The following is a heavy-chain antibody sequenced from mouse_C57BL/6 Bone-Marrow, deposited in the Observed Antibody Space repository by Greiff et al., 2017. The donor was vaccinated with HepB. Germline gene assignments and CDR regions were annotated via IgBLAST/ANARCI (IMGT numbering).Heavy chain of an antibody. V-gene: IGHV1-18*01. D-gene: IGHD2-10*02. CDR2: INPNNGGT. CDR1: GYTFTDYN. Sequence: EVQLQESGPELVKPGASVKIPCKASGYTFTDYNMDWVKQSHGKSLEWIGDINPNNGGTNYNQKFKGKATLTVDKSSSTAYMELRSLKSEDTAVYYCARLSLVSYPDYWGQGTTLTVSS. J-gene: IGHJ2*01. CDR3: ARLSLVSYPDY.